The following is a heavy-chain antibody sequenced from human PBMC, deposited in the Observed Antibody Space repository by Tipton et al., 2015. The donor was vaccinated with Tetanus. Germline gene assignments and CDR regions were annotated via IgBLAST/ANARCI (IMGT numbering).Heavy chain of an antibody. J-gene: IGHJ5*02. CDR1: NGSISSGGYY. V-gene: IGHV4-31*03. CDR3: ARVRAILRRALSALYWLDP. D-gene: IGHD3-16*01. CDR2: LYHTGVT. Sequence: TLSLTCSVSNGSISSGGYYWSWIRQHPGKGLEWIGLLYHTGVTYYNPSLQSRVAISVDTSKNQFSLEVASVTVSDTAVYYCARVRAILRRALSALYWLDPWGQGILVSVSS.